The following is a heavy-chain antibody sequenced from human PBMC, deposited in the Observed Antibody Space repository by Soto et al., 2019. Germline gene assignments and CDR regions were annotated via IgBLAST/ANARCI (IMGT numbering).Heavy chain of an antibody. J-gene: IGHJ4*02. V-gene: IGHV1-24*01. CDR1: GYTLTELS. Sequence: ASVKVSCKVSGYTLTELSMHWVRQAPGKGLEWMGGFDPEDGETIYAQKFQGRVTMTEDTSTDTAYMELSSLRSEDTAVYYCATDEVYSGYRNFDYCGQGPLVTVSS. CDR2: FDPEDGET. CDR3: ATDEVYSGYRNFDY. D-gene: IGHD5-12*01.